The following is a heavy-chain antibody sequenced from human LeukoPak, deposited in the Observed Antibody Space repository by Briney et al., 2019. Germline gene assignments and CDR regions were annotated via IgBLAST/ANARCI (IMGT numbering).Heavy chain of an antibody. V-gene: IGHV3-30*18. CDR3: AKDRRGFYFDY. CDR2: ISYDGSNK. CDR1: GFTFSSYG. Sequence: PGGSLRLSCAASGFTFSSYGMHWVRQAPGKGLEWVAVISYDGSNKYYADSVKGRFTISRDNSKNTLYLQMNSLRAEDTAVYYCAKDRRGFYFDYWGQRTLVTVSS. J-gene: IGHJ4*02.